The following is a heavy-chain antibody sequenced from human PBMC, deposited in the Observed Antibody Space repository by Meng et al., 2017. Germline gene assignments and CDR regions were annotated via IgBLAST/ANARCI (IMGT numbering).Heavy chain of an antibody. Sequence: QVRLVQSGAEVKKPGASMKVSCQPSGYLFTSYDINWIRQAPGQGLEWMGWVNPINGKTGYAQKFQGRLTMTRDTSIRTAYMELSSLKSEDTAIYYCARGGDYSSWDYWGQGTLVTVSS. J-gene: IGHJ4*02. CDR2: VNPINGKT. D-gene: IGHD4-11*01. V-gene: IGHV1-8*01. CDR1: GYLFTSYD. CDR3: ARGGDYSSWDY.